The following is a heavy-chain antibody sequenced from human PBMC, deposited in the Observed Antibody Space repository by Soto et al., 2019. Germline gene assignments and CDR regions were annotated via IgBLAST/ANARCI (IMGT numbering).Heavy chain of an antibody. V-gene: IGHV3-33*08. J-gene: IGHJ4*02. D-gene: IGHD3-22*01. CDR3: ARGHYDSSGYYGDY. CDR2: IWYDGSNK. CDR1: GFTFSSYG. Sequence: VQLVESGGGLVQPGGSLRLSCVVSGFTFSSYGMYWVRQAPGKGLEWVAVIWYDGSNKYYADSVKGRFTISRDNSKNTLYLQMNSLRAEDTAVYYCARGHYDSSGYYGDYWGQGTLVTVSS.